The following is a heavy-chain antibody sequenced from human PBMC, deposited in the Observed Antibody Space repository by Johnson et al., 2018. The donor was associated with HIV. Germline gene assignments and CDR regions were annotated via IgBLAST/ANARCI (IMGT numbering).Heavy chain of an antibody. D-gene: IGHD1-26*01. V-gene: IGHV3-30*18. Sequence: QVQLVESGGGVVQPGRSLILSCAASGFTLSSYGMHWVRQAPGKGLEWVAVISYDGSNKYYADSVTGRFTISRDNSKNTLYLQMNSLRAEDTAVYYCAKGMGELLRIDAFDIWGQGTMVTVSS. CDR2: ISYDGSNK. J-gene: IGHJ3*02. CDR1: GFTLSSYG. CDR3: AKGMGELLRIDAFDI.